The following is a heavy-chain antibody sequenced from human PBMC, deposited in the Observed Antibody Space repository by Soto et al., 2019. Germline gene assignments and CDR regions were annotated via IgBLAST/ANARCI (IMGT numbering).Heavy chain of an antibody. CDR1: GGSFSGYY. J-gene: IGHJ6*03. CDR3: ARLPDFPYGETETCLPLYYYYMDV. Sequence: QVQLQQWGAGLLKPSETLSLTCAVYGGSFSGYYWSWIRQPPGKGLAWIGEINHSGSTNYNPSLKSRVTISVDTSKTQSSLKLSSVTAADTAVYYCARLPDFPYGETETCLPLYYYYMDVWGKGTTVTVSS. D-gene: IGHD3-3*01. V-gene: IGHV4-34*01. CDR2: INHSGST.